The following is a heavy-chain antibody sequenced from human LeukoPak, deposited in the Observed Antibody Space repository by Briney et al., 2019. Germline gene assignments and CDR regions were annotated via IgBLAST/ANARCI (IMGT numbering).Heavy chain of an antibody. J-gene: IGHJ4*02. D-gene: IGHD1-26*01. CDR3: AKVGIVGATREVDY. V-gene: IGHV3-23*01. CDR1: GFTFSSYG. CDR2: ISGSGGST. Sequence: GGSLRLSCAASGFTFSSYGMSWVRQAPGKGLEWVSAISGSGGSTYYADSVKGRFTISRDNSKNTLYLQMNSLRAEDTAVYYCAKVGIVGATREVDYWGQGTLVTVSS.